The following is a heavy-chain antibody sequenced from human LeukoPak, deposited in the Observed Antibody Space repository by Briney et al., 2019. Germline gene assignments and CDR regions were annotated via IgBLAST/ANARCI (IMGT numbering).Heavy chain of an antibody. D-gene: IGHD3-10*01. J-gene: IGHJ5*02. Sequence: ASVKVSCKASGYTFTNYGISWVRHAPGQGLEWMGWISAYNGNTNSAQKFQGRVTMTTDTSTNTAYMELRSLRSDDTTVYYCARDFSSVHRGEVSYHWGQGTLVTVSS. V-gene: IGHV1-18*01. CDR2: ISAYNGNT. CDR1: GYTFTNYG. CDR3: ARDFSSVHRGEVSYH.